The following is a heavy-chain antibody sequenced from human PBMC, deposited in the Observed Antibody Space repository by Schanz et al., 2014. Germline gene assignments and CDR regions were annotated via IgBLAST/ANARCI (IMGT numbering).Heavy chain of an antibody. J-gene: IGHJ4*02. D-gene: IGHD3-3*01. Sequence: EVQLVESGGGLVQPGGSLRLSCAASGFTFGNFFMSWVRQAPGKGLEWVANIKQDGIEKYYVDSVKGRFTISRDNAKNTWLLQMNSLTAYDTAVYYWARDKGGYYPFDYWGRGTLVTVSS. V-gene: IGHV3-7*01. CDR1: GFTFGNFF. CDR2: IKQDGIEK. CDR3: ARDKGGYYPFDY.